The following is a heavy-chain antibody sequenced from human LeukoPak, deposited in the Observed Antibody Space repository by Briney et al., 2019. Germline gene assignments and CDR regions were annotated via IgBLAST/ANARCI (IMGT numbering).Heavy chain of an antibody. D-gene: IGHD2-21*02. V-gene: IGHV3-64*01. CDR1: GFTFSSYA. CDR2: ISSNGGST. Sequence: LPGGSLRLSCAASGFTFSSYAMHWVRQAPGKGLEYVSAISSNGGSTYYANSVKGRFTISRDNSKNTLYLQMNSLRAEDTAVYYCAKPLAYCGGDCYSGAFDIWGQGTMVTVSS. J-gene: IGHJ3*02. CDR3: AKPLAYCGGDCYSGAFDI.